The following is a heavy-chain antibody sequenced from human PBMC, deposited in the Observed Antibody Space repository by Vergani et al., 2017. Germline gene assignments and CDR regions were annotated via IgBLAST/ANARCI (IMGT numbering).Heavy chain of an antibody. D-gene: IGHD1-26*01. J-gene: IGHJ5*01. Sequence: EVQLLESGGSLKQPGGSVRLSCAASGFTFSTYAMHWVRQAPGKGLEWVSALTGGGGSTYYADSFKGRFIISRDHSRDTLYLQMNSLRTEDTATYYCVKDAGSYENCFDSWGQGTLVTVSS. CDR3: VKDAGSYENCFDS. CDR1: GFTFSTYA. V-gene: IGHV3-23*01. CDR2: LTGGGGST.